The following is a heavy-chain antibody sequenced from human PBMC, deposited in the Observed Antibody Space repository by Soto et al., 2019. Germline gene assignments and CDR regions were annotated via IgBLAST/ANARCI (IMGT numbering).Heavy chain of an antibody. CDR3: VRDDAFDL. V-gene: IGHV3-9*01. J-gene: IGHJ3*01. CDR1: GFTFDAYP. Sequence: EVQLVESGGGLVQPGRSLRLSCAASGFTFDAYPMHWVRQAPGKGLEWVAGLAWDGGSIEYVDSVEGRFTISRDNAKNSLDLHMSSLRDEDTALYYCVRDDAFDLWGQGTQVTVSS. CDR2: LAWDGGSI.